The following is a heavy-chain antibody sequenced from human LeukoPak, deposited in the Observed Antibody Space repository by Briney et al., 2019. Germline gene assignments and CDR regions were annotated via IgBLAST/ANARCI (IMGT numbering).Heavy chain of an antibody. Sequence: GRSLRLSCAASGFTFSSYAMHWVRQAPSKGLEWVAVISSDGSNKYYADSVKGRFTISRDNSKNTLYLQMNSLRAEDTAVYYCARESGYCTNGVCRYYFDYWGQGTLVTVSS. CDR2: ISSDGSNK. V-gene: IGHV3-30-3*01. D-gene: IGHD2-8*01. CDR1: GFTFSSYA. J-gene: IGHJ4*02. CDR3: ARESGYCTNGVCRYYFDY.